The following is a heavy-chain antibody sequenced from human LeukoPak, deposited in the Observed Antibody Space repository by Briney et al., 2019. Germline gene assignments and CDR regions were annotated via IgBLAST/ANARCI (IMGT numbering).Heavy chain of an antibody. Sequence: SESLSLTCTVSGASISSQYWSWIRQPPGKGLEWVGYIYYSGSTTYHPYFKTGVTISVDTSKNQFSLKLSSVTAADTAVYYCARDNVLAAQRRYNWFDPWGQGTLVTVSS. CDR3: ARDNVLAAQRRYNWFDP. J-gene: IGHJ5*02. CDR2: IYYSGST. CDR1: GASISSQY. V-gene: IGHV4-59*11. D-gene: IGHD6-6*01.